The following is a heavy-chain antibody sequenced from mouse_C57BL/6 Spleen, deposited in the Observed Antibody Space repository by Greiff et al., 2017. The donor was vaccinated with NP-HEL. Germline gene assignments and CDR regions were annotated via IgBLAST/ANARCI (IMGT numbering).Heavy chain of an antibody. CDR3: ARGVLYAMDY. J-gene: IGHJ4*01. CDR1: GYTFTSYW. Sequence: VQLQQPGAALVTPGASVKLSCKASGYTFTSYWMHWVKQRPGQGLEWIGMIHPNSGSTNYNEKFKSKATLTVDKSSSTAYMQLSSLTSEDSAVYYCARGVLYAMDYWGQGTSVTVSS. V-gene: IGHV1-64*01. CDR2: IHPNSGST.